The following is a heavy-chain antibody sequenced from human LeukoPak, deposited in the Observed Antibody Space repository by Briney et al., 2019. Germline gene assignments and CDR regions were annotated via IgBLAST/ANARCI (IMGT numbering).Heavy chain of an antibody. CDR1: GFTFSSYW. D-gene: IGHD3-10*01. CDR3: ARDPGV. J-gene: IGHJ4*02. CDR2: ISYDGSNK. Sequence: PGGSLRLSCAASGFTFSSYWMHWVRQAPGKGLEWVAVISYDGSNKYYADSVKGRFTISRDNSKNTLYLQMNSLRAEDTAVYYCARDPGVWGQGTLVTVSS. V-gene: IGHV3-30*01.